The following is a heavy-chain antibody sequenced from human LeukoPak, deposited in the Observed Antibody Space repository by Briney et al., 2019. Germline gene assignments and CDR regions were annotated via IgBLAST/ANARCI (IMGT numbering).Heavy chain of an antibody. D-gene: IGHD4-11*01. J-gene: IGHJ6*02. CDR3: VRDSQDYSNYYYYYYGMDV. CDR1: GFTFNTYS. Sequence: GGSLRLSCAGSGFTFNTYSMNWVRQAPGKGLEWVSYISSSRSTIYYADSVKGRFTVSRDNSKNSLFLQMNTLRDEDTAVYYXVRDSQDYSNYYYYYYGMDVWGQGTTVTVSS. CDR2: ISSSRSTI. V-gene: IGHV3-48*02.